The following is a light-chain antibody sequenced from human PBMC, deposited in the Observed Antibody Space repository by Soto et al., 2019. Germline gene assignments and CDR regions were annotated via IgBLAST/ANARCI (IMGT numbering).Light chain of an antibody. CDR2: GAS. CDR1: QSVSSSY. CDR3: QQYGSSPLYT. J-gene: IGKJ2*01. Sequence: EIVLTQSPGTLSSSPGERATLSCRASQSVSSSYLAWYQQKPGQAPRLLIYGASSRATSIPDRFSGSGSGTDITLTISRLEPEDFAVYYCQQYGSSPLYTFGEGTKLEIK. V-gene: IGKV3-20*01.